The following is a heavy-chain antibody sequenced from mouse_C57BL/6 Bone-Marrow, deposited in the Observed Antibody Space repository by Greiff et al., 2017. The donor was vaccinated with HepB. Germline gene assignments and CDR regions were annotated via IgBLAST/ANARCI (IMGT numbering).Heavy chain of an antibody. CDR2: ISSGSSTI. Sequence: EVMLVVSGGGLVKPGGSLKLSCAASGFTFSDYGMHWVRQAPEKGLEWVAYISSGSSTIYYADTVKGRFTISRDNAKNTLFLQMTSLRSEDTAMYYCARRDDYDFDYWGQGTTLTVSS. CDR1: GFTFSDYG. V-gene: IGHV5-17*01. D-gene: IGHD2-4*01. J-gene: IGHJ2*01. CDR3: ARRDDYDFDY.